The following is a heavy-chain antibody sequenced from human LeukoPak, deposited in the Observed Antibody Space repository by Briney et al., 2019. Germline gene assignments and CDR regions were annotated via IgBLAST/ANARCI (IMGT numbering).Heavy chain of an antibody. CDR2: ISSRGSTI. J-gene: IGHJ4*02. CDR3: GAYIIGFGGDF. Sequence: KTGGSLRLSRAASGFTFSDYYMSWIRQAPGKGLEWVSYISSRGSTIYYADSVKGRFTISRDNAKNSLYLQMNSLTAEDTAMYYCGAYIIGFGGDFWGQGTPVTVSS. CDR1: GFTFSDYY. V-gene: IGHV3-11*01. D-gene: IGHD3-16*01.